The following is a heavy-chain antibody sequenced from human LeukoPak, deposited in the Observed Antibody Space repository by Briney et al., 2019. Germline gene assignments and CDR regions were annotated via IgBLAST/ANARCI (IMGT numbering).Heavy chain of an antibody. D-gene: IGHD2-2*01. CDR3: TTGYCSRTSCYYFDY. CDR1: GFTFTRFN. V-gene: IGHV3-15*01. CDR2: IKSKTDGGTT. J-gene: IGHJ4*02. Sequence: PGGSLRLSCAASGFTFTRFNMNWVRQAPGKGLEGVGRIKSKTDGGTTDYAAPVKGRFTISRDDSKNTLYLQMNSLKTEDTAVYYCTTGYCSRTSCYYFDYWGQGTLVTVSS.